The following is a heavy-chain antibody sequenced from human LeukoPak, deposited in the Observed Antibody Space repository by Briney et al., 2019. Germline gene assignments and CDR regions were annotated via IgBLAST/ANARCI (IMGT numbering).Heavy chain of an antibody. CDR2: IWYDGSNK. CDR1: GFTFSSYA. Sequence: GGSLRLSCAASGFTFSSYAMHWVRQAPGKGLEWVAVIWYDGSNKYYADSVKGRFTISRDNSKNTLYLQMNSLRAEDAAVYYCAREGNYGDYPYYFDYWGQGTLVTVSS. CDR3: AREGNYGDYPYYFDY. V-gene: IGHV3-33*08. D-gene: IGHD4-17*01. J-gene: IGHJ4*02.